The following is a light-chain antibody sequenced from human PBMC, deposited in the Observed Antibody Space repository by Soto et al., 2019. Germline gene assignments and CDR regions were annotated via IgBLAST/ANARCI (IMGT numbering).Light chain of an antibody. CDR2: KVS. CDR3: MQGTPWPRT. Sequence: DVVMTQSPLSLPVTLGQPASISCRSSQSLVSSDGNTFLNWFHQRPGQSPRRLIYKVSNRDSGGPDRFSCSGSGTDFTLKSSRVEAEDVGVYYCMQGTPWPRTFGQGTKVEIK. V-gene: IGKV2-30*01. CDR1: QSLVSSDGNTF. J-gene: IGKJ1*01.